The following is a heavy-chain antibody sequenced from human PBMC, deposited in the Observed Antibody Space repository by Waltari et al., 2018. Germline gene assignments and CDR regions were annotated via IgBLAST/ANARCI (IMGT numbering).Heavy chain of an antibody. Sequence: QVQLQESGPGLVKPSETLSLTCAVSGYSISSGYYWGWIRQPPGKGLEWIGSIYHSGSTYHNPSLKSRVTISVDTSKNQFSLKLSSVTAADTAVYYCAVRSSGSYGGALGYWGQGTLVTVSS. D-gene: IGHD1-26*01. CDR2: IYHSGST. V-gene: IGHV4-38-2*01. J-gene: IGHJ4*02. CDR3: AVRSSGSYGGALGY. CDR1: GYSISSGYY.